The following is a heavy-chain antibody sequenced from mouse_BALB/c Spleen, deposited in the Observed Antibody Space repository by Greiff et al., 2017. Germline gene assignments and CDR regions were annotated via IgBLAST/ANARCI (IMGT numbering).Heavy chain of an antibody. CDR2: ISSGGST. CDR3: ARGGEYDGFDY. CDR1: GFTFSSYA. V-gene: IGHV5-6-5*01. Sequence: EVQLVESGGGLVKPGGSLKLSCASSGFTFSSYAMSWVRKTPEKRLEWVASISSGGSTYYPDSVKGRFTISRDNARNILYLQMSSLRSEDTAMYYCARGGEYDGFDYWGQGTTLTVSS. J-gene: IGHJ2*01. D-gene: IGHD2-14*01.